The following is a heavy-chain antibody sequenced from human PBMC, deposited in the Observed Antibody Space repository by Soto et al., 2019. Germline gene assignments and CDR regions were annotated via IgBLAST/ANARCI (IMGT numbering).Heavy chain of an antibody. CDR3: AISGTRFTGTHHSDFFDY. D-gene: IGHD3-10*01. J-gene: IGHJ4*02. V-gene: IGHV3-23*01. CDR1: VFTFESYG. Sequence: GWSLRLSCAASVFTFESYGMSWVRQAPGKGLEWVSGISGSGYGRYYADSVKGRFSITRDNSKNTLSLQMDSLSAEDTAIYYCAISGTRFTGTHHSDFFDYWGQGTLVTVSS. CDR2: ISGSGYGR.